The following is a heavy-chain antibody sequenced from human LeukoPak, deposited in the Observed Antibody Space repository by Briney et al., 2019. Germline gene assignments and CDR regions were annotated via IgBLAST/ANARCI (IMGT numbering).Heavy chain of an antibody. Sequence: SETLSLTCTVSGGSISSYYWSWIRQPPGKGLEWIGYIYYSGSTNYNPSLKSRVTISVDKSKNQFSLKLSSVTAADTAVYYCARDRRTTLDYYYYYVDVWGKGTTVTVSS. CDR1: GGSISSYY. CDR2: IYYSGST. V-gene: IGHV4-59*12. J-gene: IGHJ6*03. D-gene: IGHD1-1*01. CDR3: ARDRRTTLDYYYYYVDV.